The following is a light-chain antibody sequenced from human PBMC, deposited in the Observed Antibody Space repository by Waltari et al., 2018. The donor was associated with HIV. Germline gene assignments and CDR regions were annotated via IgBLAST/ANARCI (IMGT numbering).Light chain of an antibody. CDR2: DVT. J-gene: IGLJ3*02. CDR1: SRDVGDYNS. Sequence: QSALTQPRSVSGSPGQSVTIPCPGTSRDVGDYNSVSWYQQHPGKAPKVMIYDVTKRPSGVPDRFSGSKSGNTASLTISGLQAEDEADYYCCSYTGTYTLLFGGGTKLTVL. V-gene: IGLV2-11*01. CDR3: CSYTGTYTLL.